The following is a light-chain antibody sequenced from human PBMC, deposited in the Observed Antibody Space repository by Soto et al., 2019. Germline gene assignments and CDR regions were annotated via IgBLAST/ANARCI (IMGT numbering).Light chain of an antibody. CDR1: SSNIGAGYD. J-gene: IGLJ2*01. Sequence: QSVLTQPPSVSGAPGQRVTISCTGSSSNIGAGYDVHWYQQLPGTAPKLLIYGNSNRPSGVPDRFSGSKSGTSASLAIPGLQAEDEADYYCQSYDSSLSGSVVFGVGTKLTVL. CDR2: GNS. V-gene: IGLV1-40*01. CDR3: QSYDSSLSGSVV.